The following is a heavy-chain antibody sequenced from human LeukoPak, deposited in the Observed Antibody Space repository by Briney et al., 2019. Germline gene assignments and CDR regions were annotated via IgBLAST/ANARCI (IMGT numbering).Heavy chain of an antibody. CDR3: ARDSGGYSYGEFDY. V-gene: IGHV1-2*02. D-gene: IGHD5-18*01. Sequence: AASVKVSCKASGYTFTGYYMHWVRQAPGQGLEWMGWINPNSGGTNYAQKFQGRVTMTRDTSISTAYMELSRLRSDDTAVYYCARDSGGYSYGEFDYWGQGTLVTVSS. J-gene: IGHJ4*02. CDR2: INPNSGGT. CDR1: GYTFTGYY.